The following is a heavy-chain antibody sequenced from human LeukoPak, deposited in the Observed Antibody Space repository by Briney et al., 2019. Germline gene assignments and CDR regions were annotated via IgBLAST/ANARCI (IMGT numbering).Heavy chain of an antibody. V-gene: IGHV3-33*03. Sequence: GRSLRLSCAASGLTFSSFGMHWVRQAPGKGLEWVAVIWYDGSNKDYADSVKGRFTISRDNSKNTLYLQMNSLRAEDTAVYYCAKGGGSAWYYFDYWGQGTLVTVSS. D-gene: IGHD6-19*01. CDR2: IWYDGSNK. CDR3: AKGGGSAWYYFDY. CDR1: GLTFSSFG. J-gene: IGHJ4*02.